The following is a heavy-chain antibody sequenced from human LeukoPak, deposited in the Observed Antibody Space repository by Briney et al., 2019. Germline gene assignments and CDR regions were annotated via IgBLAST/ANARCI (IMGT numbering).Heavy chain of an antibody. CDR2: IYYSGST. CDR1: GGSINSYY. J-gene: IGHJ4*02. CDR3: ARYSSSWLLDY. V-gene: IGHV4-59*01. Sequence: ASETLSLTCTVSGGSINSYYWSWIRQPPGEGLEWIGYIYYSGSTNYNPSLKSRVTISVDTSKNQFSLKLSSVTAADTAVYYCARYSSSWLLDYWGQGTLVTVSS. D-gene: IGHD6-13*01.